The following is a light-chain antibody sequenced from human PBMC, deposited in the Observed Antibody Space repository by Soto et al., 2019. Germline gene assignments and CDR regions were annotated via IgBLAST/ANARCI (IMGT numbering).Light chain of an antibody. CDR2: DAS. V-gene: IGKV1-5*01. Sequence: DIQMTQSPSTLSASIGDRVTITCRASQNISRWLAWYQQKPGKAPKLLMYDASSLQSGVPSRFSGSGSGTEFTLTITSLHPDDFATYYCQQYNSYSALAFGQGTKVDIK. J-gene: IGKJ1*01. CDR3: QQYNSYSALA. CDR1: QNISRW.